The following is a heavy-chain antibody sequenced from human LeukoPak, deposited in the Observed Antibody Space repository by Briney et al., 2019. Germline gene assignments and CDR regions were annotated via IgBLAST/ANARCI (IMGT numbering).Heavy chain of an antibody. Sequence: SHTLSLTCTVSGGSISSCDYYWSWIRQPPGKGREWVGYLFYSGSTYYNPSLKSRVTISVDTSKNQFSLKLSSVTAADTAVYYCARPIVVVPAWEKLYYRDVCGKGTTVTVSS. CDR3: ARPIVVVPAWEKLYYRDV. V-gene: IGHV4-30-4*08. CDR2: LFYSGST. J-gene: IGHJ6*03. D-gene: IGHD2-2*01. CDR1: GGSISSCDYY.